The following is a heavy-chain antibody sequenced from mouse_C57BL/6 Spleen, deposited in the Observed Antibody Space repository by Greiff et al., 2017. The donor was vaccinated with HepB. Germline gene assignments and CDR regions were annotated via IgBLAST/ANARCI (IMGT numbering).Heavy chain of an antibody. CDR2: IDPSDSYT. CDR1: GYTFTSYW. V-gene: IGHV1-69*01. J-gene: IGHJ1*03. D-gene: IGHD2-4*01. CDR3: ARSIYYDYYWYFDV. Sequence: VQLQQSGAELVMPGASVKLSCKASGYTFTSYWMHWVKQRPGQGLEWIGEIDPSDSYTNYNQKFKGKSTLTVDKSSSTAYMQLSSLTSEDSAVYYCARSIYYDYYWYFDVWGTGTTVTVSS.